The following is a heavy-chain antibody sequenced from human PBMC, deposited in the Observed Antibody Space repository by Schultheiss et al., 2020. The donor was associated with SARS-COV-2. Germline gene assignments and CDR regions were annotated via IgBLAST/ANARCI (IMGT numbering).Heavy chain of an antibody. D-gene: IGHD3-3*01. V-gene: IGHV5-51*01. CDR1: GYSFTRYW. CDR2: IYPGDSDT. CDR3: ARGGHRRATIFGVVTASKLYYGMDV. J-gene: IGHJ6*02. Sequence: GESLKISCKGSGYSFTRYWISWVRQMPGKGLEWMGIIYPGDSDTRYSPSFQGQVTISADKSISTAYLQWSSLKASDTAMYYCARGGHRRATIFGVVTASKLYYGMDVWGQGTTVTVSS.